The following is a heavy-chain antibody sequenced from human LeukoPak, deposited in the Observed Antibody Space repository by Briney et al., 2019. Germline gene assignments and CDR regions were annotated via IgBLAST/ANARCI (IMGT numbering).Heavy chain of an antibody. CDR3: AKLRCEGRQPEGY. D-gene: IGHD1-14*01. V-gene: IGHV3-23*01. CDR1: GFTFSSYA. Sequence: GGSLRLSCAASGFTFSSYAMSWVRQAPGKGLEWVSVIGSSRGSTYYADSVKGRFTISRDNSKNTLYLQMNSLRAEDTAVYYCAKLRCEGRQPEGYWGQGTLVTVSS. J-gene: IGHJ4*02. CDR2: IGSSRGST.